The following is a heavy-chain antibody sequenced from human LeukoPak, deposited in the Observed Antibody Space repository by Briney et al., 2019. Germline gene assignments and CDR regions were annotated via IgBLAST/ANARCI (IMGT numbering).Heavy chain of an antibody. J-gene: IGHJ4*02. CDR3: ACLRGPSDY. CDR1: GFTFSSYA. Sequence: GGSLRLSCAASGFTFSSYAMSWVRQAPGKGLEWVSAISGSGGSTYYADSVKGRFTISRDNTKNSLYLQMDSLTADDTAVYFCACLRGPSDYWGQGTLVTVSS. CDR2: ISGSGGST. V-gene: IGHV3-23*01. D-gene: IGHD4-17*01.